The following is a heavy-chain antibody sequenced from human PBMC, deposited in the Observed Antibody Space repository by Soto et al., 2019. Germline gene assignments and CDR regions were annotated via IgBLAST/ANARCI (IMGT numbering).Heavy chain of an antibody. CDR3: ARDLNLAVAGSLLNWFDP. D-gene: IGHD2-21*01. Sequence: SETLSLTCSVSGVPINNFYWSWIRQPPGRGLEWIGYIYSSGSTNYNPSLKSRVTMSLDASKNQLSLKLTSVTAADTAVYHCARDLNLAVAGSLLNWFDPWGQGTLVTVSS. CDR1: GVPINNFY. CDR2: IYSSGST. V-gene: IGHV4-59*01. J-gene: IGHJ5*02.